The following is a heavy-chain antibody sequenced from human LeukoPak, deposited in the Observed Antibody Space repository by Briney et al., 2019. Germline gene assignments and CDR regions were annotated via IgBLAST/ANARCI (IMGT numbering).Heavy chain of an antibody. V-gene: IGHV4-39*01. Sequence: PSETLSLTCTVSGGSISSSSYYWGWIRQPPGKGLEWIGSIYYSGSTYYNPSLKSRVTISVDTSKNQFSLKLSSVTAADTAVYYCARHAKSSSELLWFGELGNWFDPWGQGTLVTASS. CDR1: GGSISSSSYY. J-gene: IGHJ5*02. CDR2: IYYSGST. CDR3: ARHAKSSSELLWFGELGNWFDP. D-gene: IGHD3-10*01.